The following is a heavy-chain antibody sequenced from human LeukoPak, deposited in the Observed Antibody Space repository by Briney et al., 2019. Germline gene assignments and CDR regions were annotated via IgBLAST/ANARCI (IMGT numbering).Heavy chain of an antibody. J-gene: IGHJ4*02. CDR2: IKSKADGETI. CDR1: GFPFTNAW. Sequence: GGSLRLSCAASGFPFTNAWMNWVRQAPGKGLEWVGRIKSKADGETIDYAAPVKGRFTFSRDDSKNMLYLQMNSLKSEDTAVYYCSTLTSRGLSDSWGQGTLVTVSS. CDR3: STLTSRGLSDS. V-gene: IGHV3-15*07. D-gene: IGHD1-20*01.